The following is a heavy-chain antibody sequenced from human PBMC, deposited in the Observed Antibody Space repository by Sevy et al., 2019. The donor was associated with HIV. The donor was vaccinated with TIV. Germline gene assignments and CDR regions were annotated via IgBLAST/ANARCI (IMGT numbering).Heavy chain of an antibody. CDR2: IKSKTDAGTT. CDR3: TGLNFDN. D-gene: IGHD5-12*01. Sequence: GGSLRLSCAPSGISFSNAWMNWVRQAPGKGLEWVGRIKSKTDAGTTDYAAPVKGRFTISGDDSKNMVYLQMNSLKTEDTAVYYCTGLNFDNWGQGTLVTVSS. CDR1: GISFSNAW. V-gene: IGHV3-15*07. J-gene: IGHJ4*02.